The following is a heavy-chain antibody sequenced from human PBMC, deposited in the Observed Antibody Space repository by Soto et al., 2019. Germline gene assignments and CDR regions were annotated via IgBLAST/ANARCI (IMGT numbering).Heavy chain of an antibody. CDR1: GGIFSTYA. V-gene: IGHV1-69*01. Sequence: QVQLVQSGAEVKKPGSSVKVSCKASGGIFSTYAISWLRQAPGQGLERMGGIIPLFGTPNYAQRFQGRVTITADESTSKAYMELSRLRSEDTAVYYCAIDRYDYVSGNYYHRIDFWCQGPLVTVSS. D-gene: IGHD3-10*01. CDR3: AIDRYDYVSGNYYHRIDF. J-gene: IGHJ4*02. CDR2: IIPLFGTP.